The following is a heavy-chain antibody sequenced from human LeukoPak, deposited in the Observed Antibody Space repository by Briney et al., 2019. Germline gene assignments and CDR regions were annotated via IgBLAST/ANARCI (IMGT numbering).Heavy chain of an antibody. CDR3: ARTPGGGSYHYFDY. V-gene: IGHV2-70*11. CDR2: IDWDDDK. D-gene: IGHD1-26*01. CDR1: GFSLSTSGMS. J-gene: IGHJ4*02. Sequence: SGPTLVNPTQTLTLTCTFSGFSLSTSGMSVSWIRQPPGKALEWLARIDWDDDKYYSTSLKTRLTISKDTSKHQVVLTMTNMDPVDTATYYCARTPGGGSYHYFDYWGQGTLVTVSS.